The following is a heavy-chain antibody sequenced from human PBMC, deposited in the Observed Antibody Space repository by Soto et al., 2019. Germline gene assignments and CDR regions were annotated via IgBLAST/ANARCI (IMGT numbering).Heavy chain of an antibody. CDR3: ARHPERIAQIGWFDP. Sequence: GGSLRLSCAASGFTFSSYRMNWVRQAPGKGLEWVSYISSSSSTIYYADSVKGRFTISRDNAKNSLYLQMDSLRAEDTAVYYCARHPERIAQIGWFDPWGQGT. D-gene: IGHD6-13*01. V-gene: IGHV3-48*01. CDR1: GFTFSSYR. J-gene: IGHJ5*02. CDR2: ISSSSSTI.